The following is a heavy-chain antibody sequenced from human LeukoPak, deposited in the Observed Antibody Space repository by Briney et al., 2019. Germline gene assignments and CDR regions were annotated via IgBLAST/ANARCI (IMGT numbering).Heavy chain of an antibody. D-gene: IGHD6-19*01. J-gene: IGHJ4*02. Sequence: GGSLELSCAASGFTFSGSAMHWVRQASGKGLEWVGRIRSKANSYATAYAASVKGRFTISRDDSKNTAYLQMNSLKTEDTAVYYCTSLGYSSGWYDYWGQGTLVTVSS. CDR3: TSLGYSSGWYDY. CDR2: IRSKANSYAT. V-gene: IGHV3-73*01. CDR1: GFTFSGSA.